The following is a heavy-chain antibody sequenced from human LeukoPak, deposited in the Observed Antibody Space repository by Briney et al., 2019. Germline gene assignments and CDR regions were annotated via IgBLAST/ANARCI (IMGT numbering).Heavy chain of an antibody. J-gene: IGHJ1*01. Sequence: ASVKVSCKASGYNFTKHAMNWVRQAPGQGLEWMGWINTITGKPTYAQGFTGRFVFSVDSTVSTTNLQIHDLKPEDTAVYFCTRDDLEVLSYWGQGTLVTVSS. CDR2: INTITGKP. V-gene: IGHV7-4-1*01. CDR1: GYNFTKHA. D-gene: IGHD1-1*01. CDR3: TRDDLEVLSY.